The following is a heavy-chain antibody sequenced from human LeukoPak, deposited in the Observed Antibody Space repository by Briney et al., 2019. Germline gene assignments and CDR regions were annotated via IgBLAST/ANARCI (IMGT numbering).Heavy chain of an antibody. CDR2: ISGSGVTT. Sequence: GGSLRLSCAASGFSFSSYAMNWVRQAPGKGLEWVSAISGSGVTTDYADSVKGRFTISRDNSKNTLYLQMNSLRAEDTAVYYCAKRRCGGDCNPYYLDYWGQGTLVTVSS. CDR1: GFSFSSYA. CDR3: AKRRCGGDCNPYYLDY. D-gene: IGHD2-21*02. V-gene: IGHV3-23*01. J-gene: IGHJ4*02.